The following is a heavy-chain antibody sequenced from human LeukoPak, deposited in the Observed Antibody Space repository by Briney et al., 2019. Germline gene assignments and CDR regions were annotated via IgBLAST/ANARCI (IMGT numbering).Heavy chain of an antibody. CDR1: GFTFSSYS. J-gene: IGHJ4*02. CDR3: ARDLGSGWNYFDY. Sequence: GGSLRLSRAASGFTFSSYSMNWVRQAPGKGLEWVSSISSSGSYIYYADSVRGRFTISRDNAQNSLYLQMNSLRVDDTAIYYCARDLGSGWNYFDYWGQGTLVTVSS. D-gene: IGHD6-19*01. CDR2: ISSSGSYI. V-gene: IGHV3-21*01.